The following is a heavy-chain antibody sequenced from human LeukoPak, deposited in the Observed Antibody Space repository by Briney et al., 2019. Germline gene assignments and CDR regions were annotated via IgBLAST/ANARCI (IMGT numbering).Heavy chain of an antibody. CDR1: GGTFSSYD. CDR3: ASSKVGATEGHDY. D-gene: IGHD1-26*01. CDR2: ITPMFGTA. Sequence: ASVKVSCKASGGTFSSYDISWVRQAPGQGLEWMGGITPMFGTANHAQKFQGRVTITAVESMSTVYMELSSLRFEDTAVYYCASSKVGATEGHDYWGQGTLVTVSS. J-gene: IGHJ4*02. V-gene: IGHV1-69*13.